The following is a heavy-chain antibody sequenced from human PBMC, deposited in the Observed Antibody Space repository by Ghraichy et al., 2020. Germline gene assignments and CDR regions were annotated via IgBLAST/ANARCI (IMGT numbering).Heavy chain of an antibody. D-gene: IGHD1-7*01. CDR1: RASISSGAYH. V-gene: IGHV4-31*03. Sequence: SQTLSLTCTVSRASISSGAYHWSWIRQHPGKGLEWLGYIYNNGSTYYNPSLKSRITISLDTSKNQFSLRLISVTAADTAVYYCARDRGTWNYGVDPWGQGTLVTVSS. CDR3: ARDRGTWNYGVDP. J-gene: IGHJ5*02. CDR2: IYNNGST.